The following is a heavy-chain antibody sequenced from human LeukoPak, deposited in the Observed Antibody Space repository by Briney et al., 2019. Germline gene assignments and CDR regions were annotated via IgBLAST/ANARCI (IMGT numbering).Heavy chain of an antibody. CDR2: ITSSGSTI. Sequence: GGSLRLSCAASGVSFSNYYMSWIRQAPGKGLEWVADITSSGSTIYYADSVKGRFTISRDKAKNSLFLQMNSLRAEDTAVYYCARGVAVAGMGWFDPWGQGTLVTVSS. V-gene: IGHV3-11*01. CDR1: GVSFSNYY. D-gene: IGHD6-19*01. CDR3: ARGVAVAGMGWFDP. J-gene: IGHJ5*02.